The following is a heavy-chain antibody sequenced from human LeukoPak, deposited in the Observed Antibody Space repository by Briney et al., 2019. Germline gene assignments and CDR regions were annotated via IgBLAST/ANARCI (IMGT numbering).Heavy chain of an antibody. V-gene: IGHV1-46*01. J-gene: IGHJ4*02. CDR2: INPSGCST. CDR3: ARASGSYYGTHYFDY. D-gene: IGHD1-26*01. Sequence: MHXVXXXXGQGLEXMGIINPSGCSTSYAQKFQGRVTMTRDTSTSTVYMELSSLRSEDTAVYYCARASGSYYGTHYFDYWGQGTLVTVS.